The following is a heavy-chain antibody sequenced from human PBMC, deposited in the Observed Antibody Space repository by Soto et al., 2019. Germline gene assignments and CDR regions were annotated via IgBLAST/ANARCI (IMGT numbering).Heavy chain of an antibody. CDR2: MDPKTGNA. Sequence: ASVKVSCKASGYTFTSYGISWVRQAPGQGLEWMGWMDPKTGNAGYAEKFQDRVTLTANTSISVAYMELSSLTSGDTAVYYCARGAVYDSGGYPYGMDVWGQGTTVTVSS. CDR1: GYTFTSYG. D-gene: IGHD3-22*01. CDR3: ARGAVYDSGGYPYGMDV. V-gene: IGHV1-8*02. J-gene: IGHJ6*02.